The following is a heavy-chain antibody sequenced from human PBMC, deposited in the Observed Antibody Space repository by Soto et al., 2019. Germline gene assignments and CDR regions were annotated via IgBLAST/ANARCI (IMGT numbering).Heavy chain of an antibody. J-gene: IGHJ2*01. Sequence: GGSQRLSCAASGFTFRIYAMNWVRQAPGKGLEWVSVISGSGGSTYYADSVKGRFTISRDNSKNTLYLQMNSLRAEDTAVYYCARRTVGWYFDLWGRGTLVTVSS. V-gene: IGHV3-23*01. CDR1: GFTFRIYA. D-gene: IGHD4-17*01. CDR3: ARRTVGWYFDL. CDR2: ISGSGGST.